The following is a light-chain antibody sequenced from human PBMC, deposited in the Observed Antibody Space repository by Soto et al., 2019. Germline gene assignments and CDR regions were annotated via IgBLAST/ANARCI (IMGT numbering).Light chain of an antibody. V-gene: IGLV2-14*01. CDR2: EVT. Sequence: QAVVTQPASVSGSPGQSITVSCTGTSSDVGGYSYVSWYQQHPGKAPKLMIYEVTNRPSGVSDRFSGSKSGNTASLTISGLQAEDEADYYCSSYTSTSTHYVFGTGTKLTVL. CDR3: SSYTSTSTHYV. J-gene: IGLJ1*01. CDR1: SSDVGGYSY.